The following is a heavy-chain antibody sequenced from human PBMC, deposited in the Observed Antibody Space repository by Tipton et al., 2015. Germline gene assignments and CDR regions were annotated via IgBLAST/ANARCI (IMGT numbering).Heavy chain of an antibody. CDR3: ARDKYDFWSALPYYFDY. Sequence: SLRLSCAASGFTFSNYWMAWVRQAPGKGLEWVANIKRDASDKNFVDSVRGRFTISRDNAKKSLYLQMTSLRVEDTGVYYCARDKYDFWSALPYYFDYWGQGTLVTVSS. V-gene: IGHV3-7*01. D-gene: IGHD3-3*01. CDR2: IKRDASDK. CDR1: GFTFSNYW. J-gene: IGHJ4*02.